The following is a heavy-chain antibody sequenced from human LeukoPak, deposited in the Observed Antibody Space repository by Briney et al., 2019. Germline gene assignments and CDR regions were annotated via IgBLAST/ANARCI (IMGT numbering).Heavy chain of an antibody. CDR2: IGTAGDT. Sequence: GGSLRLSCAASGFTFSSYDMHWVRQATGKGLEWVSAIGTAGDTYYPDSVKGRFTISRESAKNSLYLQMNSLRAGDTAVYYCARGYDILTGDNYFDYWGQGTLVTVSS. CDR3: ARGYDILTGDNYFDY. J-gene: IGHJ4*02. V-gene: IGHV3-13*01. D-gene: IGHD3-9*01. CDR1: GFTFSSYD.